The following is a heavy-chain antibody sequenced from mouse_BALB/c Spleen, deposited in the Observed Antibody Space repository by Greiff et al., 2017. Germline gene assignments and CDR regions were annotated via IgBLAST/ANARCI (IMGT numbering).Heavy chain of an antibody. CDR2: IDPETGGT. CDR3: TRITTVVATRYFDY. CDR1: GYTFTDYE. D-gene: IGHD1-1*01. Sequence: QVQLQQSGAELVRPGASVTLSCKASGYTFTDYEMHWVKQTPVHGLEWIGAIDPETGGTAYNQKFKGKATLTADKSSSTAYMELRSLTSEDSAVYYCTRITTVVATRYFDYWGQGTTLTVSS. J-gene: IGHJ2*01. V-gene: IGHV1-15*01.